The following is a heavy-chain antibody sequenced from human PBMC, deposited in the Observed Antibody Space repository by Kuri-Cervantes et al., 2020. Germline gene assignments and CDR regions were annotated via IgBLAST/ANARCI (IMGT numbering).Heavy chain of an antibody. V-gene: IGHV1-8*02. J-gene: IGHJ6*02. CDR1: GYTFTYRY. CDR3: ARGTHEFLTGFYNYYYSGLDV. Sequence: ASVKVSCKASGYTFTYRYLHWVRQAPGQGLEWMGWMNPNSLNTGSAQKFQSRVTMTRNTSISTAYMELRSLRSEDTAVYYCARGTHEFLTGFYNYYYSGLDVWGQGTTVTVSS. D-gene: IGHD3-9*01. CDR2: MNPNSLNT.